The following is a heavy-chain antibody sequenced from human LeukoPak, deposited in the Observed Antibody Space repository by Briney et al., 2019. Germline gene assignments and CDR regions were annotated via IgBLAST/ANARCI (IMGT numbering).Heavy chain of an antibody. Sequence: GGSLRLSCAASGFTFSSYAMSWVRQAPGKGLEWVSAISGSGGSTYYADSVKGRFTISRDNSKNTLYLQMNSLRAEDTAVYYCAKDKDIVVVPAALDYWGQGTLVTVSS. J-gene: IGHJ4*02. V-gene: IGHV3-23*01. CDR1: GFTFSSYA. CDR3: AKDKDIVVVPAALDY. CDR2: ISGSGGST. D-gene: IGHD2-2*01.